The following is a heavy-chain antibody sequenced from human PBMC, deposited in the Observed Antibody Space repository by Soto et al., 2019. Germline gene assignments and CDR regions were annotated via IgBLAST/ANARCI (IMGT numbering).Heavy chain of an antibody. CDR1: ADTLTSYY. D-gene: IGHD3-22*01. J-gene: IGHJ4*02. CDR2: INPSGGST. V-gene: IGHV1-46*01. CDR3: ARGVHSSGYFSLVVVTFRYFDY. Sequence: GVSVKVSCKAPADTLTSYYIHWVRQAPGQGLEWMGIINPSGGSTSYAQKFQGRVTMTRDTSTSTVYMELSSLRSEDTAVYYCARGVHSSGYFSLVVVTFRYFDYWGQGTLVTVSS.